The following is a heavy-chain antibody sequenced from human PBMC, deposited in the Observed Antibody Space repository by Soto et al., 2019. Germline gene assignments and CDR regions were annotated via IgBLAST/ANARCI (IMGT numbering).Heavy chain of an antibody. V-gene: IGHV3-11*01. D-gene: IGHD1-1*01. CDR3: ARGGASVTTPFDS. CDR1: GFAFSDHY. J-gene: IGHJ4*02. CDR2: ISSRGSTI. Sequence: QVQLVESGGGLVKPGGSLRLSCAASGFAFSDHYMSWIRQAPGKGLEWIACISSRGSTIYYADSVKGRFTISRDNAKKSLYPQMDRLTAYDPAVYYCARGGASVTTPFDSWAQGTQFTVSS.